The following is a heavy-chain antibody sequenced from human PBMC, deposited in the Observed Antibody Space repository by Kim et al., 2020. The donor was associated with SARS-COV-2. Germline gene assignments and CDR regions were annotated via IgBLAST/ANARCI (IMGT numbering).Heavy chain of an antibody. CDR1: GFTFSSSW. D-gene: IGHD2-21*02. J-gene: IGHJ4*02. CDR3: TRERVTENSHFDY. V-gene: IGHV3-7*01. CDR2: IKTDESEK. Sequence: GGSLRLSCEASGFTFSSSWMSWVRQAPGKGLEWVANIKTDESEKYYIDSVEGRFTISRDNAKNSLYLQMNSLRAEDTAVYYCTRERVTENSHFDYCGRGTLVTVSS.